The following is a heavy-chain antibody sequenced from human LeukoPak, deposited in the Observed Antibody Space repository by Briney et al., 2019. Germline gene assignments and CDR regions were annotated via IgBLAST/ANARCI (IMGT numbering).Heavy chain of an antibody. V-gene: IGHV1-18*01. CDR2: ISTYNADT. D-gene: IGHD4-17*01. J-gene: IGHJ4*02. CDR3: ARGDDYGDYWGLY. Sequence: ASVKVSCKASGYTFTSYGISWFRQAPGQGLEWMGWISTYNADTDYAQKFQGRVTMTTETSTSTAYMELRSLISDDAAVYYCARGDDYGDYWGLYWGQGTLVTVSS. CDR1: GYTFTSYG.